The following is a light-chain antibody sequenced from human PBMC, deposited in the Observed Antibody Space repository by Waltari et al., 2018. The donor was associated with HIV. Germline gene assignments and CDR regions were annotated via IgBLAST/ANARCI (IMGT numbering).Light chain of an antibody. J-gene: IGLJ2*01. V-gene: IGLV2-11*01. Sequence: QSALTQPRSVSGSPGQSVTIPCTGTSSHVGRYNYAPWYQQHPGKAPKFMIYDVSKRPSGVPDRFSGSKSGNTASLTISGLQAEDEADYYCCSYAGNYTFVFGGGTKLTVL. CDR1: SSHVGRYNY. CDR2: DVS. CDR3: CSYAGNYTFV.